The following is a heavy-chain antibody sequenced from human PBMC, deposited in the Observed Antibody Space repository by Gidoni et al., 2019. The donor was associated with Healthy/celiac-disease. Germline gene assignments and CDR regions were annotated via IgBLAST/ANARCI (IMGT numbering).Heavy chain of an antibody. V-gene: IGHV1-69*04. CDR2: IIPIVGIA. D-gene: IGHD3-22*01. CDR3: ARDFPYYDSSGPQHRFDP. J-gene: IGHJ5*02. Sequence: QVQPVQSGAAVKKPGSSVKVSCKASGGTSSSYAISWVRQAPGQGLEWMGRIIPIVGIANYAQKFQGRVTSTADKSTSTAYMELSSLRSEDTAVYYCARDFPYYDSSGPQHRFDPWGQGTLVTVSS. CDR1: GGTSSSYA.